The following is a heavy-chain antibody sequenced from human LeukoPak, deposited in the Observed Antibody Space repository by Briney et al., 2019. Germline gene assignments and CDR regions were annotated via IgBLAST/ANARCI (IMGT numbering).Heavy chain of an antibody. CDR3: ASPSIAVAGTTPHYYFDY. J-gene: IGHJ4*02. CDR1: GGTFSSYA. V-gene: IGHV1-69*01. D-gene: IGHD6-19*01. CDR2: IIPIFGTA. Sequence: KISCKASGGTFSSYAISWVRQAPGQGLEWMGGIIPIFGTANYAQKFQGRVTITADESTSTAYMELSSLRSEDTAVYYCASPSIAVAGTTPHYYFDYWGQGTLVTVSS.